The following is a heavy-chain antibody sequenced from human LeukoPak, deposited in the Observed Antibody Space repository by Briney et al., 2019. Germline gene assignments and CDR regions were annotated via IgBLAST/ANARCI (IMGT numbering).Heavy chain of an antibody. D-gene: IGHD6-13*01. V-gene: IGHV3-30*02. Sequence: GGSLRLSCAASGFTLSSYGMHWVRQAPGKGLEWMAFIRYDGTIKYYADSVKGRFTISRDNSKNTLYLQMNSLRTEDTAMYYCAKVDSSSWGIPDCWGQGTLVTVSS. CDR3: AKVDSSSWGIPDC. CDR1: GFTLSSYG. J-gene: IGHJ4*02. CDR2: IRYDGTIK.